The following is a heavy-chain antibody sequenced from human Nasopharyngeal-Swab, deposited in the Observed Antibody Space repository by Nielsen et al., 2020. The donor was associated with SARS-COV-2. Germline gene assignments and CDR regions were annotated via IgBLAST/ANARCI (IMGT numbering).Heavy chain of an antibody. J-gene: IGHJ5*02. Sequence: ASVKVSCKASGYTFTSYDINWVRHATGQGLEWMGWMNPNSVNTGYARKFQGRVNMTRNTSISTAYMELSSLRSEDTAVYYCARTEYSSSCYGWPYNWFDPWGQGTLVTVSS. CDR2: MNPNSVNT. CDR1: GYTFTSYD. V-gene: IGHV1-8*01. CDR3: ARTEYSSSCYGWPYNWFDP. D-gene: IGHD6-13*01.